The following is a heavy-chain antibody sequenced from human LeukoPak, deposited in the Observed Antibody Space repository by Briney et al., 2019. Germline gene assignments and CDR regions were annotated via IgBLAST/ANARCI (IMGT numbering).Heavy chain of an antibody. CDR3: ASPILSPRDYMDV. Sequence: ASVKLSCKSSGGTFSSYAISWVRQAPGQGLEWMGGIIPIFGTANYAQKSQGRVTITADESTSTAYMELRSLRSEDTAVYYCASPILSPRDYMDVWGKGTTVTVSS. J-gene: IGHJ6*03. CDR1: GGTFSSYA. CDR2: IIPIFGTA. V-gene: IGHV1-69*13. D-gene: IGHD3-3*02.